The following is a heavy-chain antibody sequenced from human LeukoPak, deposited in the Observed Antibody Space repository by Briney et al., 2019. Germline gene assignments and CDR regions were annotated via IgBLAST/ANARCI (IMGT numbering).Heavy chain of an antibody. D-gene: IGHD3-3*01. CDR1: GGTFSSYA. V-gene: IGHV1-69*13. J-gene: IGHJ4*02. Sequence: ASVKVSCKASGGTFSSYAISWVRQAPGQGLEWMGGIIPIFGTANYAQKFQGRVTITADESTSTAYMELSSLRSEDTAAYYCARVSSVYYDFWSGPDAYFDYWGQGTLVTVSS. CDR3: ARVSSVYYDFWSGPDAYFDY. CDR2: IIPIFGTA.